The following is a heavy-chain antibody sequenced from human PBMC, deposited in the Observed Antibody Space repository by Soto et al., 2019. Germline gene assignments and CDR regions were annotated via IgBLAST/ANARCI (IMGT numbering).Heavy chain of an antibody. CDR2: ISYDGNNK. D-gene: IGHD3-3*01. CDR3: ARGTQYYDFWSGYYFN. CDR1: GFTYSTYT. J-gene: IGHJ4*02. V-gene: IGHV3-30-3*01. Sequence: PGGSLRLSCAASGFTYSTYTMHWVRQAPGKGPEWVAVISYDGNNKFYADSVKGRFTISRDNAKNTLYLQMNSLRAEDTAVYYCARGTQYYDFWSGYYFNWGQGTLVTVSS.